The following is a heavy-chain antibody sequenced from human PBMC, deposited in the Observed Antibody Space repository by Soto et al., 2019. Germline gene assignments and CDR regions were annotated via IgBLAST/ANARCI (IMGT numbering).Heavy chain of an antibody. Sequence: QVQLQQWGPGLLKPSETLSLTCTVYGGSFSGNYWNWVRQPPGKGLERIGEMSHSGSTNYNPTLKSRVTISVDTSKNQFSLKLSSVTAADTAVYYCARPEGAAAGKPWGQGTLVTVSS. CDR2: MSHSGST. J-gene: IGHJ5*02. CDR1: GGSFSGNY. D-gene: IGHD6-13*01. CDR3: ARPEGAAAGKP. V-gene: IGHV4-34*01.